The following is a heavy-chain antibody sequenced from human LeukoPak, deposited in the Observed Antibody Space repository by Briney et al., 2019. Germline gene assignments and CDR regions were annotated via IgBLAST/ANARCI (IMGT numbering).Heavy chain of an antibody. CDR1: GFTVSSNY. J-gene: IGHJ4*02. V-gene: IGHV3-23*01. CDR3: AKTFDNGDYAGFDY. D-gene: IGHD4-17*01. Sequence: GGSLRLSCAASGFTVSSNYMSWVRQAPGKGLEWVSHIGGSGGSTYYADSVKGRFTISRDNSKNTLYLRMNSLRADDTALYYCAKTFDNGDYAGFDYWGQGTLVTVSS. CDR2: IGGSGGST.